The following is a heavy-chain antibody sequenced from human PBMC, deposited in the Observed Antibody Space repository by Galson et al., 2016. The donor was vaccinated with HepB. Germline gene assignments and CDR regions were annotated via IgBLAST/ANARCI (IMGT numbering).Heavy chain of an antibody. J-gene: IGHJ4*02. D-gene: IGHD2-2*01. CDR1: GGSISSGDYY. Sequence: LSLTCTVSGGSISSGDYYWAWLRQPPGKGLEWIGYIYYSGSTYYNPSLKSRVSISVDTSKNQFSLKVRSVTAADTAMYYCARRTDFWGQGTLVTVSS. CDR3: ARRTDF. V-gene: IGHV4-30-4*01. CDR2: IYYSGST.